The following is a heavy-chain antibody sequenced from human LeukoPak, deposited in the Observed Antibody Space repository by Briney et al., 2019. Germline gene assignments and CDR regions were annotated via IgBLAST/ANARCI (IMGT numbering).Heavy chain of an antibody. CDR2: IYYSGST. J-gene: IGHJ4*02. CDR1: GDSISAYY. D-gene: IGHD3-22*01. V-gene: IGHV4-59*01. CDR3: ASSGYYYDSSVDY. Sequence: PSETLSLTCTVSGDSISAYYWTWIRQPPGKGLEWIGYIYYSGSTNDNPSLKSRVTLSVDTSKNQFSLKLSSVTAADTAVYYCASSGYYYDSSVDYWGQGTLVTVSS.